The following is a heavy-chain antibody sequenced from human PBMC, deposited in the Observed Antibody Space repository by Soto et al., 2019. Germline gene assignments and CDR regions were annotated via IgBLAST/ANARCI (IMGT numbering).Heavy chain of an antibody. V-gene: IGHV1-69*13. CDR2: IIPIFGTA. J-gene: IGHJ6*02. Sequence: SVKVSCKASGGTFSSYAISWVRQAPGEGLEWMGGIIPIFGTANYAQKFQGRVTITADESTSTAYMELSSLRSEDTAVYYCARQNYYGSGSYYIDYYYYGMDVWGQGTTVTVSS. CDR1: GGTFSSYA. D-gene: IGHD3-10*01. CDR3: ARQNYYGSGSYYIDYYYYGMDV.